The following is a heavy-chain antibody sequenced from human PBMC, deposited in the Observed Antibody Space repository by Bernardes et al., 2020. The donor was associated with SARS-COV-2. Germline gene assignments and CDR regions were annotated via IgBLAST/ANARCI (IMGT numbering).Heavy chain of an antibody. D-gene: IGHD2-21*01. CDR2: ISAYNGNT. CDR3: ARVGICGGDCYDFDY. Sequence: SVKVSCKASGYTFTSYGISWVRQAPGQGLEWMGWISAYNGNTNYAQKLQGRVTMTTDTSTSTAYMELRSLRSDDTAVYYCARVGICGGDCYDFDYWGQGTLVTVTS. V-gene: IGHV1-18*04. CDR1: GYTFTSYG. J-gene: IGHJ4*02.